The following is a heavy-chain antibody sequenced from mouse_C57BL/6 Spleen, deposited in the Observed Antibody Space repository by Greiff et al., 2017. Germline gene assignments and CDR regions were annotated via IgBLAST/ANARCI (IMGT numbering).Heavy chain of an antibody. CDR3: ASYYGSSYLYY. Sequence: VQLQQPGAELVKPGASVKLSCKASGYTFTSYWMQWVKQRPGQGLEWIGEIDPSDSYTNYNQKFKGKATLTVDASSSTAYMQLSSLTAEDSAVYYCASYYGSSYLYYWGQGTTLTVSS. CDR2: IDPSDSYT. CDR1: GYTFTSYW. D-gene: IGHD1-1*01. V-gene: IGHV1-50*01. J-gene: IGHJ2*01.